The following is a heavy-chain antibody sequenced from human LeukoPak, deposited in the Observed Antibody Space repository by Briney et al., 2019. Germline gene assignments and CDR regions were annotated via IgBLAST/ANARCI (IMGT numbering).Heavy chain of an antibody. J-gene: IGHJ4*02. CDR1: GGSISSYY. CDR3: ARGRIWLDY. Sequence: SETLSLTCTVSGGSISSYYWSWIRQPPGKGLEWIGYIYYSGSTNYNPSLKSRVTISVDTSKNQFSLKLSSVTAADTAVYYCARGRIWLDYWGQGTLVTVSS. D-gene: IGHD2/OR15-2a*01. CDR2: IYYSGST. V-gene: IGHV4-59*01.